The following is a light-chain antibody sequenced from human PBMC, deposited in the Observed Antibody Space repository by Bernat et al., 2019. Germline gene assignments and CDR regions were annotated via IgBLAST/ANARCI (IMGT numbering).Light chain of an antibody. CDR2: DAS. CDR3: QKYDDLPIT. J-gene: IGKJ5*01. Sequence: DIQMTQSPSSLSASVGDRVTITCQASQDISNYLNWYQQRPGKAPTLLIYDASNLKTGVPSRFSGSGSGTDFSFTISSLQPEDIATYFCQKYDDLPITFGQGTRLEIK. V-gene: IGKV1-33*01. CDR1: QDISNY.